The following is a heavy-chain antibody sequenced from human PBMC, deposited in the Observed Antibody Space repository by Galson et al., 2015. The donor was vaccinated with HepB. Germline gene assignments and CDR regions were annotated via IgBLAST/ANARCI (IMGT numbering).Heavy chain of an antibody. Sequence: SVKVSCKASGYSFSTNGIAWVRQAPGQGLEWVGWISAYSGNTKYAENFQDRVVLTAGTSTTTAYMELRSLRFDDTALYYCARAGGEWEPLDFWGQGALVSVS. CDR1: GYSFSTNG. CDR3: ARAGGEWEPLDF. J-gene: IGHJ4*02. CDR2: ISAYSGNT. D-gene: IGHD1-26*01. V-gene: IGHV1-18*01.